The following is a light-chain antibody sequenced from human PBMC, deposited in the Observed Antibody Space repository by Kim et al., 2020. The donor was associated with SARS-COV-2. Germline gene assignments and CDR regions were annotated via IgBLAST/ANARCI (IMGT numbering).Light chain of an antibody. CDR1: QDITNS. V-gene: IGKV1-27*01. CDR2: AAS. Sequence: IQMTQSPSSLSASIGDRVTITCRASQDITNSLAWYQQKPGKVPKLLIYAASILQSGVPSRFSGSGSGTDFTLTVSGLQPEDVATYFCQKYNTAPWTFGQGTKVDIK. J-gene: IGKJ1*01. CDR3: QKYNTAPWT.